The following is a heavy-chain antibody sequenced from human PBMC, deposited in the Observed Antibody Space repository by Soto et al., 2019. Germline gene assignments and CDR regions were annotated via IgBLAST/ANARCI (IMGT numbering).Heavy chain of an antibody. CDR2: VSPGGDVS. Sequence: EVQLLESGGGLVQPGGSLRLSCAASGFTFSSFVMNWVRQAPGKGLEWVSTVSPGGDVSHYTDSVKGLFTISRDNSRRTLHLQMDPLRAEDAAGSFGVRRAVTATTNWGAFDVWGQGTVVTVSS. CDR1: GFTFSSFV. CDR3: VRRAVTATTNWGAFDV. D-gene: IGHD7-27*01. V-gene: IGHV3-23*01. J-gene: IGHJ3*01.